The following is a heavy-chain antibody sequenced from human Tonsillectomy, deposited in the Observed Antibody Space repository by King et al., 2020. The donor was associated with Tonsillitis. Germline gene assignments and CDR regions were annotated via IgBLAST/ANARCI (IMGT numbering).Heavy chain of an antibody. D-gene: IGHD3-3*01. J-gene: IGHJ4*02. Sequence: VQLVESGGGLVQPGGSLRLSCAASGFTFSSYSMNWVRQAPGKGLEWISYITSTTNTIYYADSVRGRFTISRDNAKNSLYLQMNSLRAEDTAVYFCARGKQYYDFWSGYYYFDAWGQGTLVTVSS. CDR2: ITSTTNTI. CDR3: ARGKQYYDFWSGYYYFDA. CDR1: GFTFSSYS. V-gene: IGHV3-48*01.